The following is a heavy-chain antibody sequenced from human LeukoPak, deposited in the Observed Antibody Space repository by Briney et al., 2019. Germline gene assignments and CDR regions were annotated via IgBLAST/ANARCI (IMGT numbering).Heavy chain of an antibody. V-gene: IGHV3-23*01. CDR1: GFTFSSYA. Sequence: PGGPLRLSCAASGFTFSSYAMSWVRQAPGKGLEWVSAISGSGGSTYYADSVKGRFTISRDNSKNTLYLQMNSLRAEDTTVYYCAKSHLLRYFDWSKNYWGQGTLVTVSS. CDR3: AKSHLLRYFDWSKNY. J-gene: IGHJ4*02. CDR2: ISGSGGST. D-gene: IGHD3-9*01.